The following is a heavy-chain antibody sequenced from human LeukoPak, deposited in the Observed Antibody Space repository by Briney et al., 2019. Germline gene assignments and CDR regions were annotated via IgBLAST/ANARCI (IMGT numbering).Heavy chain of an antibody. CDR3: ARKGAAAGPPYYYYYGMDV. J-gene: IGHJ6*02. V-gene: IGHV4-34*01. D-gene: IGHD6-13*01. Sequence: PSETLSLTCAVYGGSFSGYYWSWIRQPPGKGLEWIGEINHSGSTNYNPSLKSRVTISVDTSKNQFSLKLSSVTAADTAVYHCARKGAAAGPPYYYYYGMDVWGQGTTVTVSS. CDR1: GGSFSGYY. CDR2: INHSGST.